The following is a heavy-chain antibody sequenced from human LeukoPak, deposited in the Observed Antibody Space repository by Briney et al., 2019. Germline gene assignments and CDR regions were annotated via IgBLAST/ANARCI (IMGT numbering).Heavy chain of an antibody. CDR2: ISSRSSTI. Sequence: GWSLRLSCAASGFTFSSYSMNWVRQAPWKWLELVSYISSRSSTIYYADSVKGRFTISRDNAKNSLYLQMNSLRAEDTAVFYCAKVGIRYFDWLLSALDYWGQGTLVTVSS. J-gene: IGHJ4*02. CDR1: GFTFSSYS. CDR3: AKVGIRYFDWLLSALDY. V-gene: IGHV3-48*01. D-gene: IGHD3-9*01.